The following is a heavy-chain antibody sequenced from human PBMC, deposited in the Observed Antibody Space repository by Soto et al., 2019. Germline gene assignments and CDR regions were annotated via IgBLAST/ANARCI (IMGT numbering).Heavy chain of an antibody. J-gene: IGHJ3*02. V-gene: IGHV4-34*01. D-gene: IGHD3-16*02. CDR3: AREIKAYVWGSYRYGEDDFDI. Sequence: TLSLTCAVYGGSFSGYYWSWIRQPPGKGLEWIGEINHSGSTNYNPSLKSRVTISVDTSKNQFSLKLSSVTAADTAVYYCAREIKAYVWGSYRYGEDDFDIWGQGTMVTVSS. CDR2: INHSGST. CDR1: GGSFSGYY.